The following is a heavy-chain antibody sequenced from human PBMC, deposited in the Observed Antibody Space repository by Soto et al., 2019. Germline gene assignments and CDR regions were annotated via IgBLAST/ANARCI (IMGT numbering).Heavy chain of an antibody. D-gene: IGHD2-21*02. V-gene: IGHV1-46*01. J-gene: IGHJ4*02. CDR2: VNPSGGHT. Sequence: QVQLMQSGAEVKKPGASVKVSCKASGDTFTDYYIHWVGQAPGQGLEWMGTVNPSGGHTTYAQHFLGRVTMTRATSTSTLYMELTSLTSDDTAIYYCARGGHVVVVTAALDYWGQGTLVTVSS. CDR1: GDTFTDYY. CDR3: ARGGHVVVVTAALDY.